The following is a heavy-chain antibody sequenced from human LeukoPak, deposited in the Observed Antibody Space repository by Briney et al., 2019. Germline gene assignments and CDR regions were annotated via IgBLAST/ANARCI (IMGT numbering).Heavy chain of an antibody. CDR2: ISSSGSTI. J-gene: IGHJ6*04. CDR3: ARDYHYDSSGYYVH. CDR1: GFTFSRYW. Sequence: GGSLRLSCAASGFTFSRYWMSWVRQAPGKGLECVSYISSSGSTIYYADSVKGRFTISRDNAKNSLYLQMNSLRAEDTAVYYCARDYHYDSSGYYVHWGKGTTVTVSS. D-gene: IGHD3-22*01. V-gene: IGHV3-48*04.